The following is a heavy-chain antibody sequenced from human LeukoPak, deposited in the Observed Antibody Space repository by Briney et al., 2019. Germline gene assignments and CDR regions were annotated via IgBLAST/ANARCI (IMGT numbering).Heavy chain of an antibody. CDR3: AKDAGGTSYYPFDY. D-gene: IGHD3-9*01. CDR2: ISKSGAST. J-gene: IGHJ4*02. CDR1: GFTFSSFA. V-gene: IGHV3-23*01. Sequence: GGSLRLSCAASGFTFSSFAMSWVRRPPGKGLQGVSAISKSGASTDYADSVKGRFTISRDNSKSTLYLQMNSLRAEDTAIYYCAKDAGGTSYYPFDYWGQGTPVTVSS.